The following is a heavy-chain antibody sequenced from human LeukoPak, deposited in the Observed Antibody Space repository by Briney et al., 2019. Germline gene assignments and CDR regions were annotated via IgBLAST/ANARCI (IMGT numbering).Heavy chain of an antibody. CDR1: GGSISSGGYY. V-gene: IGHV4-31*03. D-gene: IGHD3-10*01. CDR3: AREHYYGSGERFDP. CDR2: IYYSGST. Sequence: SETLSLTCTVSGGSISSGGYYWSWIRQHPGKGLEWIGYIYYSGSTYYNPSLKSRVTISVDTSKNQFSLKLSSVTAADTAVYYCAREHYYGSGERFDPWGQGTLVTVSS. J-gene: IGHJ5*02.